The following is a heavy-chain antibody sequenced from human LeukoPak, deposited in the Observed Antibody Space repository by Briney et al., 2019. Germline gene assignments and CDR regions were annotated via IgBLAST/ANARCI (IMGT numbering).Heavy chain of an antibody. CDR1: GFTFSYYY. J-gene: IGHJ6*04. CDR2: ISSSGNTI. Sequence: GGSLRLSCAASGFTFSYYYMSWIRQAPGKGLEWVSYISSSGNTIYYADSVKGRFTISRDNAKTSLYLQMNSLRAEDTAVSSCAREWLSITGPQDVWGKGTTVTVSS. D-gene: IGHD1-20*01. V-gene: IGHV3-11*01. CDR3: AREWLSITGPQDV.